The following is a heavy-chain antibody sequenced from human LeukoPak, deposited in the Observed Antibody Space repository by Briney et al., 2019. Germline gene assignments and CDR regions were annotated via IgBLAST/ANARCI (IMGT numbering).Heavy chain of an antibody. CDR2: INPNSGGT. J-gene: IGHJ3*02. CDR3: ARDIVVVPAATGDI. Sequence: ASVKVSCKASGYTFTGYYMHWVRQAPGQGLEWMGWINPNSGGTNYAQKFQGRVTMTRDTSISTAYMELSRLRSDDTAVYYCARDIVVVPAATGDIWGQGTMVTVSS. CDR1: GYTFTGYY. D-gene: IGHD2-2*01. V-gene: IGHV1-2*02.